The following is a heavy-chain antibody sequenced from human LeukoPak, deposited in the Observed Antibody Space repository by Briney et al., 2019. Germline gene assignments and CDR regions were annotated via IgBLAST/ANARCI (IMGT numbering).Heavy chain of an antibody. V-gene: IGHV1-24*01. CDR3: ALYCSSTSCYQPGGFDP. D-gene: IGHD2-2*01. CDR1: GYTLTELS. CDR2: FDPEDGET. J-gene: IGHJ5*02. Sequence: ASVMVSCKVSGYTLTELSMHWVRQAPGKGLEWMGGFDPEDGETIYAQKFQGRVTMTEDTSTDTAYMELSSLRSEDTAVYYCALYCSSTSCYQPGGFDPWGQGTLVTVSS.